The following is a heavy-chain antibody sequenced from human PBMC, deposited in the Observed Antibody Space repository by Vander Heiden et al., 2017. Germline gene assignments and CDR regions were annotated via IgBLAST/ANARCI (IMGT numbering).Heavy chain of an antibody. CDR1: GGSISSGAYS. CDR3: ARAKYYYDSSGYTNWFDP. J-gene: IGHJ5*02. CDR2: IYYSGST. D-gene: IGHD3-22*01. V-gene: IGHV4-30-4*01. Sequence: QVQLQESGPGLLKPSQTLSLTCTVSGGSISSGAYSWSWVRQPPGKGLEWIGYIYYSGSTYYNPSLKSRVTISVDTSKNQFSLKLSSVTAADTAVYYCARAKYYYDSSGYTNWFDPWCQGTLVTVSS.